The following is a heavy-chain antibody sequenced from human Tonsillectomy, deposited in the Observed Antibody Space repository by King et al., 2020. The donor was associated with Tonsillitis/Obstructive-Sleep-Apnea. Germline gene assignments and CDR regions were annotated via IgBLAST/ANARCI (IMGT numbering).Heavy chain of an antibody. CDR2: ICGSSTYI. CDR3: AREGSGSVGAFDI. V-gene: IGHV3-21*01. Sequence: VQLVESGGGLVKPGGSLRVSCAASGFSFSSYDMNWVRQAPGKGLEWVSSICGSSTYINYADSVKGRFTISRDNAKNSLFLHMNSLRAEDTAVYYCAREGSGSVGAFDIWGQGTMVTVSS. CDR1: GFSFSSYD. J-gene: IGHJ3*02.